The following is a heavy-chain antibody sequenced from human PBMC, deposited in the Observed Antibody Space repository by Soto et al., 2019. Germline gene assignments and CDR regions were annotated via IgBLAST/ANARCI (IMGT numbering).Heavy chain of an antibody. V-gene: IGHV4-59*08. J-gene: IGHJ4*02. CDR2: GYYTGIA. D-gene: IGHD5-12*01. CDR3: ARRVVSTETFDY. CDR1: GGSLTSYY. Sequence: QVQLQESGPGLVKPSETLSLTCTVSGGSLTSYYWSWIRQPPGKGLEWIGFGYYTGIARYNPALTSRVTISVDTSKNQCSLKLTSATAADTAIYYCARRVVSTETFDYWGQGPLVTVSS.